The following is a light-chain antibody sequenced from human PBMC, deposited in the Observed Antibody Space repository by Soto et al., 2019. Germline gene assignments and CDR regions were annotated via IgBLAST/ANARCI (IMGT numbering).Light chain of an antibody. V-gene: IGLV2-11*01. CDR1: SSDVGSYNY. CDR3: CSYAGSYTYV. CDR2: DVS. Sequence: QSALTQPPSASGSPGQSVTISCTGTSSDVGSYNYVSWYQQHPGKAPKLIMYDVSKRPSGVPDRFSGSKSGKTASLTISGLQAEDEAEYYCCSYAGSYTYVFGTETKLTVL. J-gene: IGLJ1*01.